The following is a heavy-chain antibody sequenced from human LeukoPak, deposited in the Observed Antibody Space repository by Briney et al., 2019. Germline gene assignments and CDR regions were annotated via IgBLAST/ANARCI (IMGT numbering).Heavy chain of an antibody. CDR2: ISSSGSTL. CDR1: GFTFSDYY. Sequence: GGSLRLSCAASGFTFSDYYMSWIRQAPGKGLEWVSYISSSGSTLYYADSVKGRFTISRDNAKNSLYLQMNSLRAEDTAVYYCARVNDYGGNPFDYWGQGTLVTVSS. V-gene: IGHV3-11*01. J-gene: IGHJ4*02. D-gene: IGHD4-23*01. CDR3: ARVNDYGGNPFDY.